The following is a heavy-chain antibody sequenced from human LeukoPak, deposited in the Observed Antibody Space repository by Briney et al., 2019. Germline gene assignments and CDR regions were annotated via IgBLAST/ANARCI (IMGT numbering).Heavy chain of an antibody. CDR1: GGSFSGYY. J-gene: IGHJ4*02. CDR2: INHSGST. Sequence: SETLSLTCAVYGGSFSGYYWSWIRQPPGKGLEWIGEINHSGSTNYNPSLKSRVTISVDTSKNQFSLKLSSVTAADTAVYYCARDMGEQLVAFDYWGQGTLVTVSS. V-gene: IGHV4-34*01. CDR3: ARDMGEQLVAFDY. D-gene: IGHD6-13*01.